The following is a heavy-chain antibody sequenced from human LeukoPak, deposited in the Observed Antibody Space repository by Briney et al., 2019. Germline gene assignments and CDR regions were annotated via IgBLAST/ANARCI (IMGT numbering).Heavy chain of an antibody. Sequence: PGGSLRLSCAASGFTFSSYWMSWVRQAPGKGLEWVANIKQDGSEKYYVDSVKGRFTISRDNAKNSLYLQMNSLRAEDTAVYYCAKGNYLSRVGYYFDYWGQGTLVTVSS. V-gene: IGHV3-7*01. CDR1: GFTFSSYW. CDR2: IKQDGSEK. D-gene: IGHD3-10*01. J-gene: IGHJ4*02. CDR3: AKGNYLSRVGYYFDY.